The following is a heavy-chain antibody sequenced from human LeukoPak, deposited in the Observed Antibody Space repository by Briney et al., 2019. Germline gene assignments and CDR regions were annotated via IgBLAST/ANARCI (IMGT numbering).Heavy chain of an antibody. D-gene: IGHD3-3*01. CDR1: GGSFSGYY. V-gene: IGHV4-34*01. CDR2: INHSGST. CDR3: ARARLTIFGVAPGDWFDP. J-gene: IGHJ5*02. Sequence: NASETLSLTCAVYGGSFSGYYWSWIRQPPGKGLEWIGEINHSGSTNYNPSLKSRVTISVDTSKNQFSLKLSSVTAADTAVYYCARARLTIFGVAPGDWFDPWGQGTLVTVSS.